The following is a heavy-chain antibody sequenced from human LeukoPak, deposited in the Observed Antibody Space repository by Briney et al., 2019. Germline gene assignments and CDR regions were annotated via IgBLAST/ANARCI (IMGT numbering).Heavy chain of an antibody. CDR2: IHKAGTES. J-gene: IGHJ4*02. CDR3: ARVGTWELQRVFDY. V-gene: IGHV3-7*01. CDR1: GFTFTDYW. Sequence: QPGGSLRLSCAASGFTFTDYWMTWVRQVPGKGLEWVANIHKAGTESYYVDSVKGRFAISRDNAKNSLYLQLSSLRVDDTAVYYCARVGTWELQRVFDYWGQGTLVTVS. D-gene: IGHD1-26*01.